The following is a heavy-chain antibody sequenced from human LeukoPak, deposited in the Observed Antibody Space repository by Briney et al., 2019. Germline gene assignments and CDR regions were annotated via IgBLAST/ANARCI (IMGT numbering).Heavy chain of an antibody. CDR3: ARGHYDVLAASYKWTPDY. V-gene: IGHV3-21*01. D-gene: IGHD3-9*01. CDR2: ITSGGDYI. Sequence: GGSLRLSCAASGFTFNTFNMNWVRQAPGKGLEWVSSITSGGDYIYYADSVKGRFTTSRHNAKNSLSLQLNSLRVEDTAVYYCARGHYDVLAASYKWTPDYWGQGTLVTVSS. CDR1: GFTFNTFN. J-gene: IGHJ4*02.